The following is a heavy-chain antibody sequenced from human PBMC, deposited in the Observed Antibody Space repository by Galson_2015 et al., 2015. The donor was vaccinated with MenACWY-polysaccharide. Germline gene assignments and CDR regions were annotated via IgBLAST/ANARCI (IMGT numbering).Heavy chain of an antibody. CDR1: GFSFSAYG. CDR2: RGSGGGL. CDR3: AEVGPRGSWTMGLDY. D-gene: IGHD3/OR15-3a*01. V-gene: IGHV3-23*01. Sequence: SLRLSCAASGFSFSAYGMSWVRQAPGRGLEWVSGRGSGGGLYYADSEKGRFTVSRHNSNNTLYLQLNNLRAEDTAVYYCAEVGPRGSWTMGLDYWGQGTLVTVSS. J-gene: IGHJ4*02.